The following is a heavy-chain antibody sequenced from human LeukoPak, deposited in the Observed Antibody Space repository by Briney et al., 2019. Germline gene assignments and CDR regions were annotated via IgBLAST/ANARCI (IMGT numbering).Heavy chain of an antibody. CDR3: ARGRFIAGTTAYYFDY. CDR1: GFTFSSHW. CDR2: INQGEGEK. Sequence: GGSLRLSCVDSGFTFSSHWMSWVRQAPGKGLEWVANINQGEGEKFYVDSVKGRFTISRDNAKKSLFLQMNSLRAEDTAVYYCARGRFIAGTTAYYFDYWGQGTLVTVSS. V-gene: IGHV3-7*03. D-gene: IGHD1-26*01. J-gene: IGHJ4*02.